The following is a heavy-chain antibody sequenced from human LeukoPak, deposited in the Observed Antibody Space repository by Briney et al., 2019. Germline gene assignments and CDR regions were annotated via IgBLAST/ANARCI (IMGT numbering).Heavy chain of an antibody. CDR2: INPDGSTT. CDR1: GFTFITYW. CDR3: ARVSIGWYHFDY. Sequence: GGSLRLSCAASGFTFITYWMHWVRQAPGKGLVWVSRINPDGSTTSYADSVKGRFTVSRDNAKNTLYLQMNSLRAEDTAVYYCARVSIGWYHFDYWGQGTLVTVSS. J-gene: IGHJ4*02. D-gene: IGHD6-19*01. V-gene: IGHV3-74*01.